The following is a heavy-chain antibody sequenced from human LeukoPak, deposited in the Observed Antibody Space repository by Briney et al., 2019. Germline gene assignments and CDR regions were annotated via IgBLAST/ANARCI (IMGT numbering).Heavy chain of an antibody. V-gene: IGHV3-15*01. Sequence: GGSLGLSCAASGFTFSNAWMSWVRQAPGKGLEWVGRIKSKTDGGTTDYAAPVKGRFTISRDDSKNTLYLQMNSLKTEDTAVYYCTTLRLGELSFNYYFDYWGQGTLVTVSS. J-gene: IGHJ4*02. D-gene: IGHD3-16*02. CDR3: TTLRLGELSFNYYFDY. CDR1: GFTFSNAW. CDR2: IKSKTDGGTT.